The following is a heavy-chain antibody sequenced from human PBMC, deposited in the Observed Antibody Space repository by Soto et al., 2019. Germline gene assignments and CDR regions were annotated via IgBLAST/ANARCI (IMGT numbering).Heavy chain of an antibody. D-gene: IGHD6-19*01. V-gene: IGHV4-34*01. Sequence: QVQLQQWGAGLLKPSETLSLTCAVYGGSFSGYYWSWIRQPPGKGLEWIGEINHSGSTNYNPSLKSLVTISVDTSKNQFSLKLSSVTAADTAVYYCARGWSGWRVWLDYWGQGTLVTVSS. J-gene: IGHJ4*02. CDR2: INHSGST. CDR3: ARGWSGWRVWLDY. CDR1: GGSFSGYY.